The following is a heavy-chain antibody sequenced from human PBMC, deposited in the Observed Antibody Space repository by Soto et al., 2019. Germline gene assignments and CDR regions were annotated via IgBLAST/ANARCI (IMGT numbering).Heavy chain of an antibody. CDR3: AREGGESSDGLYYVDS. D-gene: IGHD3-16*01. CDR1: GGSTSSDNY. J-gene: IGHJ4*02. CDR2: IYYSGNT. Sequence: SETLSLTCTVSGGSTSSDNYWSWIRQPPGKGLEWIGHIYYSGNTDYNPALKSRLAISIDTSKNQSSLKLSSVTAADTAVYFCAREGGESSDGLYYVDSWGLGSLVTVAS. V-gene: IGHV4-30-4*01.